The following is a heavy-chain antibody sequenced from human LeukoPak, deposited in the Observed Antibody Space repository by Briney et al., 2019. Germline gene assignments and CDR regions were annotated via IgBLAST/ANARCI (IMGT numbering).Heavy chain of an antibody. CDR3: ARDSSGWDLFDY. V-gene: IGHV3-33*01. J-gene: IGHJ4*02. D-gene: IGHD6-19*01. CDR2: IWYDGSNK. Sequence: GRSLRLSCAASGFTFSSYGMHWVRQAPGKGLEWVAVIWYDGSNKYYADSVKGRLTISRDNSKNTLYLQMNSLRAEDTAVYYCARDSSGWDLFDYWGQGTLVTVSS. CDR1: GFTFSSYG.